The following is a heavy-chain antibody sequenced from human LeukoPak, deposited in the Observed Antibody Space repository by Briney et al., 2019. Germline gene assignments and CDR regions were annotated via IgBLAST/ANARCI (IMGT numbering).Heavy chain of an antibody. CDR2: INPNTGDT. D-gene: IGHD2-15*01. V-gene: IGHV1-2*02. CDR1: GYTFTGYY. CDR3: ARDERFCNGDNHYPDLGY. J-gene: IGHJ4*02. Sequence: ASVKVSCKASGYTFTGYYLFWVRQAPGQGLEWMGWINPNTGDTRYGQKFQGRVTLTRDTSIRTTYMELSSLRSDDTAVYYCARDERFCNGDNHYPDLGYWGQGTLVAVSS.